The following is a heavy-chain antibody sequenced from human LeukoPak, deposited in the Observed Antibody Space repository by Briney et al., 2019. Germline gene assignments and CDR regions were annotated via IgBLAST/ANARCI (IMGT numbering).Heavy chain of an antibody. D-gene: IGHD3-10*01. V-gene: IGHV1-46*01. J-gene: IGHJ4*02. CDR1: GYTFTSYY. Sequence: ASVKVSCKASGYTFTSYYMHWVRQAPGQGLEWMGIINPSGGSTSYAQKFQGRVTMTRDTSTSTVYMELSSLRSEDTAVYYCARDHYYGSGNHITGLDYWGQGTLVTVSS. CDR2: INPSGGST. CDR3: ARDHYYGSGNHITGLDY.